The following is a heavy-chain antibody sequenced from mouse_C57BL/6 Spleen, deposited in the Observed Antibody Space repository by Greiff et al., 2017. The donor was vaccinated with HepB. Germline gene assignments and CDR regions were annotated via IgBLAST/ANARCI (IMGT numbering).Heavy chain of an antibody. CDR3: ARGGGYYYGSSPYYFDY. CDR2: IDPSDSET. J-gene: IGHJ2*01. CDR1: GYTFTSYW. Sequence: VKLQQPGAELVRPGSSVKLSCKASGYTFTSYWMHWVKQRPIQGLEWIGNIDPSDSETHYNQKFKDKATLTVDKSSSTAYMQLSSLTSEDSAVYYCARGGGYYYGSSPYYFDYWGQGTTLTVSS. V-gene: IGHV1-52*01. D-gene: IGHD1-1*01.